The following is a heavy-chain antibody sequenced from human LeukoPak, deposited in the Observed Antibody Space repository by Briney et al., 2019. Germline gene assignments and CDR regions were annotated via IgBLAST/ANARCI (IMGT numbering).Heavy chain of an antibody. V-gene: IGHV1-18*01. D-gene: IGHD5-18*01. J-gene: IGHJ4*02. CDR1: GYTFTSFG. CDR3: TRDLGVDTTMILFDY. CDR2: SSAYNGNT. Sequence: GASVKVSCKASGYTFTSFGISWVRQAPGQGLEWMGWSSAYNGNTNYAQKFQGRVTMTTDTSTSTAYMEVRSLRSDDTAVYYCTRDLGVDTTMILFDYWGQGSLVTVSS.